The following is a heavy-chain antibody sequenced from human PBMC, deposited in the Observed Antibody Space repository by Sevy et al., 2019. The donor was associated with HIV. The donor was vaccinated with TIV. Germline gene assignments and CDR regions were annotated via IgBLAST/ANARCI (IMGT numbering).Heavy chain of an antibody. V-gene: IGHV3-23*01. CDR1: GFTFSRDA. J-gene: IGHJ4*02. CDR2: ISGSGGST. Sequence: GGSLRLSGAASGFTFSRDATSWVRQAPGQGLEWVSAISGSGGSTYYADSVKGRFTISRDNSKNTLYLQMNSLRAEDTAVYYCAKDKGRKDGQTPPEYWGQGTLVTVSS. CDR3: AKDKGRKDGQTPPEY. D-gene: IGHD3-10*01.